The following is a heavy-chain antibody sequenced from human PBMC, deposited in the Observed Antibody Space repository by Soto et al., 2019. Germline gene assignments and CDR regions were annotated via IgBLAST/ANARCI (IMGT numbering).Heavy chain of an antibody. CDR1: GGPFSSYA. D-gene: IGHD3-3*01. V-gene: IGHV1-69*13. CDR2: IIPIFGTA. CDR3: ARDKGSYGFWSGYSIGPYGMDV. J-gene: IGHJ6*01. Sequence: SVKVYCKASGGPFSSYAISLVRQAPGQGLEWVGGIIPIFGTANYAQKFQGRVTITADESTSTAYMELSSLRSEDTAVYYCARDKGSYGFWSGYSIGPYGMDVWGQGTTVTVSS.